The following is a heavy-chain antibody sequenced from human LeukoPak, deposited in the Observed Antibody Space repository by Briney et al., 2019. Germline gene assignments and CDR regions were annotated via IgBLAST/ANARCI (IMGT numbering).Heavy chain of an antibody. Sequence: GASVKVSCKASGYTFTSYGISLVRQAPGQGLEWMGWISAYNGNTNYAQKLQGRVTMTTDTSTSTAYMELRSLRSDDTAVYYCARDRPSIFGVVLLDVWGQGTTVTVSS. J-gene: IGHJ6*02. CDR3: ARDRPSIFGVVLLDV. V-gene: IGHV1-18*01. CDR1: GYTFTSYG. D-gene: IGHD3-3*01. CDR2: ISAYNGNT.